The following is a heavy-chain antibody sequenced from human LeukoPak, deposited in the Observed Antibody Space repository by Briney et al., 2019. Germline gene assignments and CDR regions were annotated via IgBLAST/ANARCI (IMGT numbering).Heavy chain of an antibody. CDR3: ARRGEGGTYQSLDY. J-gene: IGHJ4*02. CDR1: GYSFTSYW. CDR2: IDPGDSDT. Sequence: GESLKISCKGSGYSFTSYWIGWVRQMPGKGLEWMGIIDPGDSDTRYSPSFRGQVTISADRSTSTAHLQWSSLKASDTAMYYCARRGEGGTYQSLDYWGQGTLVTVSS. V-gene: IGHV5-51*01. D-gene: IGHD1-26*01.